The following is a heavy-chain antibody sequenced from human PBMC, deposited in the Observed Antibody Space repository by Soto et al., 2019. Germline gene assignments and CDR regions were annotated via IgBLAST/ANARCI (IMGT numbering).Heavy chain of an antibody. CDR1: ADSVSRNIAA. V-gene: IGHV6-1*01. D-gene: IGHD3-9*01. J-gene: IGHJ5*02. CDR3: ARDPDYYDILTGYYYTGFDP. CDR2: TYYRSKWYN. Sequence: SQTLSLTCAISADSVSRNIAAWNWIRQSPSIGLQGLGRTYYRSKWYNDYAVSVKSRITINPDTSKNQFPLQLNSVTPEDTAVYYCARDPDYYDILTGYYYTGFDPWGQGTLVTVSS.